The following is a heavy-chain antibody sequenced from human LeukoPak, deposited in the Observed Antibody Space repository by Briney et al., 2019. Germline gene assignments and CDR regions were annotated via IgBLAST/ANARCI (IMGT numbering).Heavy chain of an antibody. CDR1: GYTFTSYD. D-gene: IGHD2-2*01. Sequence: ASVKVSCKASGYTFTSYDINWVRQATGQGLEWMGWMNPNSGNTGYAQKFQGRVTMTRNTSISTAYMELGSLRSEDTAVYYCARGSRIVVVPADNYGFDPWGQGTLVTVSS. CDR2: MNPNSGNT. CDR3: ARGSRIVVVPADNYGFDP. J-gene: IGHJ5*02. V-gene: IGHV1-8*01.